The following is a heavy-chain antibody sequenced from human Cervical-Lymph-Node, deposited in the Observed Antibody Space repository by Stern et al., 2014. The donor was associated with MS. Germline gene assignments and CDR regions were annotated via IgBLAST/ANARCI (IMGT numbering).Heavy chain of an antibody. V-gene: IGHV4-39*01. Sequence: QVQLQESGPGLVKPSETLSLTCTVSGGSISSSSYYWGWIRQPPGKGLEWIGSIYYSGSTYYKPSLKRRVTISVDTSKNQFPLKLSSVTAADTAVYYCARNDYGDYPSPYYWGQGTLVTVSS. CDR3: ARNDYGDYPSPYY. CDR2: IYYSGST. D-gene: IGHD4-17*01. CDR1: GGSISSSSYY. J-gene: IGHJ4*02.